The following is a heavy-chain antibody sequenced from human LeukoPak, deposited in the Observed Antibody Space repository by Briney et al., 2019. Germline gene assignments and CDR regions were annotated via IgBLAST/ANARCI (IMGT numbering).Heavy chain of an antibody. D-gene: IGHD4-23*01. Sequence: ASVKVSCKASGYTFTGYYMHWVRQAPGQGLEWMGWINPNSGGTNYAQKFQGRVTMTRDTSISTAYMELSRLRSDDTAVYYCARDDYGRNYYFDYWGQGTLVTVSS. CDR2: INPNSGGT. CDR3: ARDDYGRNYYFDY. J-gene: IGHJ4*02. V-gene: IGHV1-2*02. CDR1: GYTFTGYY.